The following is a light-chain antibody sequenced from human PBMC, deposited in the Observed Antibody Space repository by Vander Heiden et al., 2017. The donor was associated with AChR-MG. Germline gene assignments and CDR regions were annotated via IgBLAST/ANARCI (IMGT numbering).Light chain of an antibody. CDR3: QQRSTWPLT. CDR1: QSISRQ. J-gene: IGKJ4*01. CDR2: DAS. V-gene: IGKV3-11*01. Sequence: EIVLNQSPPTLSLSPGERATLTCRASQSISRQLAWYQQKTGQAPRLLISDASNRATGIPARFTGSGSGTDFTLTISSLEPEDFAVYYCQQRSTWPLTFGGGTKVEIK.